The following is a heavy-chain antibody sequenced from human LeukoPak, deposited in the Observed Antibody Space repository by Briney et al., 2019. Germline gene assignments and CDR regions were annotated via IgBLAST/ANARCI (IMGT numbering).Heavy chain of an antibody. D-gene: IGHD1-26*01. CDR3: ARDSGSLGPDAFDI. CDR1: GFTVSSNY. V-gene: IGHV3-30-3*01. CDR2: ISYDGSNK. J-gene: IGHJ3*02. Sequence: GGSLRLSCAASGFTVSSNYMSWVRQAPGKGLEWVAVISYDGSNKYYADSVKGRFTISRDNSKNTLYLQMNSLRAEDTAVYYCARDSGSLGPDAFDIWGQGTMVTVSS.